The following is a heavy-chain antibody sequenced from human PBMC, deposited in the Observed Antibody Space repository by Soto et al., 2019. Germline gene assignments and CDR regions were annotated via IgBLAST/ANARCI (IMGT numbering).Heavy chain of an antibody. CDR3: ARDGPTPFDL. V-gene: IGHV3-53*01. Sequence: GGSLGPSRAAPGFTVNNKYISWGRPAPGKGLEWVSVIYSGGSTYYADSVKGRFTISRDNSKNTLYLQMNSLRAEDTSVYYCARDGPTPFDLWGRGTLVTVSS. J-gene: IGHJ2*01. CDR1: GFTVNNKY. D-gene: IGHD4-4*01. CDR2: IYSGGST.